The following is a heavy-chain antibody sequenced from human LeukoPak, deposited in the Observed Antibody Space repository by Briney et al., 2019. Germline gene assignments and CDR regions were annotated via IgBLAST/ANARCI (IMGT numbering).Heavy chain of an antibody. CDR2: IYPGDSDT. D-gene: IGHD2-2*01. CDR1: GYSFTSYW. J-gene: IGHJ5*02. V-gene: IGHV5-51*01. Sequence: GESLKISCKGSGYSFTSYWIGWVRRMPGKGLEWMGIIYPGDSDTRYSPSFQGQVTISADKSISTAYLQWSSLKASDTAMYYCARIPRRIVVVPAAMVWWFDPWGQGTLVTVSS. CDR3: ARIPRRIVVVPAAMVWWFDP.